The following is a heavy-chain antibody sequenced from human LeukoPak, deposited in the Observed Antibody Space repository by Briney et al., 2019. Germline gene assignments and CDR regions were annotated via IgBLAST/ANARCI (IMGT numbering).Heavy chain of an antibody. CDR3: ARRADTSNYYDFGGYYFDY. D-gene: IGHD3-22*01. V-gene: IGHV5-51*01. CDR1: GYSFTSYW. J-gene: IGHJ4*02. Sequence: GESLKISCKGSGYSFTSYWIGWVRQMPGKGLEWVGIIYPGDSDTRYSPSFQGQVTISADKSISTAYLQWSSLKASDTAMYYCARRADTSNYYDFGGYYFDYWGQGTLVTVSS. CDR2: IYPGDSDT.